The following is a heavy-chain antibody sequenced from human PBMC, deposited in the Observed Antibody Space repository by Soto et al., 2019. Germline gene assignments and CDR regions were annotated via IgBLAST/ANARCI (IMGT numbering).Heavy chain of an antibody. CDR1: GFTFTSYA. V-gene: IGHV3-23*01. CDR3: AKPPYDLSTGYYREYYFDY. J-gene: IGHJ4*02. D-gene: IGHD3-9*01. CDR2: ITGSGGST. Sequence: ASLRLSCAASGFTFTSYAMIWVRQAPGRGLEWVSSITGSGGSTYYADSAKGRFTISRDNSKNTLYLQMNSLRAEDTAVYYCAKPPYDLSTGYYREYYFDYWGQGTLVTVSS.